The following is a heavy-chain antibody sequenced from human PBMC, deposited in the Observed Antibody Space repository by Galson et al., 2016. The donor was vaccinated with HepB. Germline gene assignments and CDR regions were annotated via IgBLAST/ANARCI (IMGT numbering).Heavy chain of an antibody. V-gene: IGHV1-18*04. D-gene: IGHD6-13*01. CDR2: ISAYNGNT. J-gene: IGHJ6*02. CDR1: GYTFTSYG. Sequence: SVKVSCKASGYTFTSYGISWVRQAPGQGLEWMGWISAYNGNTAYAQKFQGRVSMTADTSTNTADMELRGLGSDDTAIYYCARVGSTWYFGYYYGMDVWGQGTPVTVSS. CDR3: ARVGSTWYFGYYYGMDV.